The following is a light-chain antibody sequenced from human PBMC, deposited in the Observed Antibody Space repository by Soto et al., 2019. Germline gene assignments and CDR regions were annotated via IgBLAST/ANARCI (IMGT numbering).Light chain of an antibody. J-gene: IGLJ1*01. Sequence: QSALTQPRSVSGSPGQSVTISCSGTSSDVGGYNYVSWYQQYPGKAPKLMIYDVSKRPSGVPDRFSGSKSGNTASLTITGLQADDEADYYCCSYAGRYAYVFGTGTKLTVL. CDR2: DVS. V-gene: IGLV2-11*01. CDR3: CSYAGRYAYV. CDR1: SSDVGGYNY.